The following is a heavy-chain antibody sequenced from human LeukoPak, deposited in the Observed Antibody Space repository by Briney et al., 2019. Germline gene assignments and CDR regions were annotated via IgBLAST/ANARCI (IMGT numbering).Heavy chain of an antibody. CDR3: ARSLLWFGELT. Sequence: GGSLRLSCAASGFTFNHYWMTRVRQAPERGLEWVADIKQDGSEKYYVASVKGRFTFSRDNAKNLVYLQMNSLRVEDTAVYYCARSLLWFGELTWGQGTLVTVSS. CDR2: IKQDGSEK. J-gene: IGHJ5*02. CDR1: GFTFNHYW. V-gene: IGHV3-7*01. D-gene: IGHD3-10*01.